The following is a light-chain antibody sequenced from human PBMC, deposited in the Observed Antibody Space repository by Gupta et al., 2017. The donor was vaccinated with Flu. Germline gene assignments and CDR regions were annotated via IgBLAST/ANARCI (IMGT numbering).Light chain of an antibody. CDR2: SNN. J-gene: IGLJ1*01. CDR1: ISNIGSNT. CDR3: ASWEDSLNVPYV. V-gene: IGLV1-44*01. Sequence: QSVLTPPPSASGTPGQMVTISCSGSISNIGSNTVDWYQHLPGTAPKLLIYSNNKRPSGDPDRDSASKSDTSAAVAISGLQSEDEGDYYCASWEDSLNVPYVFVTGTNVTVL.